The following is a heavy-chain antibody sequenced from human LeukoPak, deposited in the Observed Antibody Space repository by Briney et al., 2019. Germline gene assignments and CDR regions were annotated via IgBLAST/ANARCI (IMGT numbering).Heavy chain of an antibody. CDR2: IYYSGST. J-gene: IGHJ2*01. D-gene: IGHD4-17*01. Sequence: PSETLSLTCAVSGGSISSGGYSWSWIRQPPGKGLEWIGYIYYSGSTYYNPSLKSRVTISVDTSKNQFSLKLSSVTAADTAVYYCARGSGDYGDYNWYFDLWGRGTLVTVSS. CDR1: GGSISSGGYS. CDR3: ARGSGDYGDYNWYFDL. V-gene: IGHV4-30-4*02.